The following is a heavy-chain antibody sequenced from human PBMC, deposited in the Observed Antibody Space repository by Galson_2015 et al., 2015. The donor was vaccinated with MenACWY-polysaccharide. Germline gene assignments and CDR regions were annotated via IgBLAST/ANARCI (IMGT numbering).Heavy chain of an antibody. CDR2: ISGSGNTA. J-gene: IGHJ4*02. D-gene: IGHD2-21*01. CDR1: GFTFRTFP. Sequence: SLRLSCAASGFTFRTFPMNWVRQTPGKGLARVAGISGSGNTAFYADSVRGRITISRDNSMNTLYLQMKSLRDDDTALYYCAKSGGDGVTVFATVPTAPESWGQGTLVTVSS. CDR3: AKSGGDGVTVFATVPTAPES. V-gene: IGHV3-23*01.